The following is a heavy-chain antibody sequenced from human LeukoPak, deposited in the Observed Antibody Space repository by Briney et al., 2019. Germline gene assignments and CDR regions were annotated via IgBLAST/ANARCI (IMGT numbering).Heavy chain of an antibody. V-gene: IGHV4-4*07. J-gene: IGHJ6*03. D-gene: IGHD6-13*01. Sequence: PSETLSLTCTVSGGSINNYYWSWIRQPAGKGLEWIGLIYSSGSTSYNPSLKSRVTMSVDTSKKQFSLKLSSVTAADTAVYYCARQLGCYYYYMDVWGKGTTVTISS. CDR3: ARQLGCYYYYMDV. CDR1: GGSINNYY. CDR2: IYSSGST.